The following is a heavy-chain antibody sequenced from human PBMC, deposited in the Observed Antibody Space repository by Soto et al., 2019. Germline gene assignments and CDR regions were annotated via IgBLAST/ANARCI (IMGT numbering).Heavy chain of an antibody. D-gene: IGHD3-22*01. CDR1: GGIFGSHG. J-gene: IGHJ3*01. Sequence: QVQLIQSEAEVKKPGSSVRVSCTASGGIFGSHGFSWVRQAPGQRLEWVGGFIPIFRTLTYTEKFQARVRLAADESTNTVYVDLSSLTSEDTAVYYCLRDRRIYYSDPHEGFVASDYEVWGQGTMVSVSS. V-gene: IGHV1-69*01. CDR3: LRDRRIYYSDPHEGFVASDYEV. CDR2: FIPIFRTL.